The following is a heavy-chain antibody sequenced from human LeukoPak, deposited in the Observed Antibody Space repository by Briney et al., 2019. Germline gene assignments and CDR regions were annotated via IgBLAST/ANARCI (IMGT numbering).Heavy chain of an antibody. CDR3: AKGGKWDVTPFDY. J-gene: IGHJ4*02. CDR2: ISYDGSNK. V-gene: IGHV3-30*18. D-gene: IGHD1-26*01. CDR1: GFTFSSYG. Sequence: GGSLRLSCAASGFTFSSYGMHWVRQAPGKGLEWVAVISYDGSNKYYADSVKGRFTISRDNSKNTLYLQVNSLRAEDTAVYYCAKGGKWDVTPFDYWGQGTLVTVPS.